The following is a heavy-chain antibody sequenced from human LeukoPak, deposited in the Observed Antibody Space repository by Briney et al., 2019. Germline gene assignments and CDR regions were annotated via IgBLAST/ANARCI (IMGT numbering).Heavy chain of an antibody. Sequence: SETLSLTCTVSGGSISTYYWRWIRQPAGTGLEWIGRIYTSGSTIFNPSLKSRVTMSVDTSKNQFSLKLTSVSAADTAVYYCARQGSPSHWYFDLWGRGTLVTVSS. V-gene: IGHV4-4*07. CDR2: IYTSGST. J-gene: IGHJ2*01. CDR1: GGSISTYY. CDR3: ARQGSPSHWYFDL. D-gene: IGHD2-15*01.